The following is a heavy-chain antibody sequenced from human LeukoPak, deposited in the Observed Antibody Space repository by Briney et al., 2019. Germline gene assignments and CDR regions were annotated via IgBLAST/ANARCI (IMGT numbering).Heavy chain of an antibody. CDR3: TRDAPLYSSSWTYYYYYYMDV. Sequence: GRSLKLSCTASGFTPGDYAISWVRQAPGKGLEWGGFIKSKAYGGTTEYAASVKGRFTISRDDSKSIAYLQMNSLKTEDTAVYYCTRDAPLYSSSWTYYYYYYMDVWGKGTTVTVSS. CDR1: GFTPGDYA. V-gene: IGHV3-49*04. CDR2: IKSKAYGGTT. D-gene: IGHD6-13*01. J-gene: IGHJ6*03.